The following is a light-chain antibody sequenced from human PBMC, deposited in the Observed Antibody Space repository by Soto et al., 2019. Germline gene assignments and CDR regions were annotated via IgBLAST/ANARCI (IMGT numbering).Light chain of an antibody. CDR1: NIGSKS. CDR2: NDS. Sequence: SYELTQPPSVSVAPGNTARITCGGNNIGSKSVHWYQQKPGQAPVLVIYNDSARPSGIPERFSGSNSGNRATLTISRAEAGDEADYYCQVWDSSSDPPVFGGGTKLTVL. J-gene: IGLJ3*02. V-gene: IGLV3-21*04. CDR3: QVWDSSSDPPV.